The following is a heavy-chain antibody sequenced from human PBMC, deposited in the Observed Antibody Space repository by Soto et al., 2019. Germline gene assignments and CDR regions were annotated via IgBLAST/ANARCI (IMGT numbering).Heavy chain of an antibody. V-gene: IGHV4-59*01. D-gene: IGHD6-13*01. J-gene: IGHJ6*02. Sequence: SSETLSLTCTVSGGSISSYYWSWIRQPPGKGLEWIGYIYYSGSTNYNPSLKSRVTISVDTSKNQFSLKLSSVTAADTAVYYCARDPGIAAAGHYYYYGMDVWGQGTTVTVSS. CDR1: GGSISSYY. CDR3: ARDPGIAAAGHYYYYGMDV. CDR2: IYYSGST.